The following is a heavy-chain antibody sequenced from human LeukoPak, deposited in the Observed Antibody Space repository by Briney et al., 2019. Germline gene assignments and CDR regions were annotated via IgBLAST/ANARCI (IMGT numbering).Heavy chain of an antibody. D-gene: IGHD5-24*01. CDR3: ARVGRYGYNLEYFDY. CDR1: GGSISSYY. CDR2: IYSSGST. V-gene: IGHV4-59*01. J-gene: IGHJ4*02. Sequence: SETLSLTCTVSGGSISSYYWSWIRQPPGKGLEWIGYIYSSGSTNYNPSLKSRVTISVDTSKNQFSLKLSSVTAADTAVYYCARVGRYGYNLEYFDYWGQGTLVTVSS.